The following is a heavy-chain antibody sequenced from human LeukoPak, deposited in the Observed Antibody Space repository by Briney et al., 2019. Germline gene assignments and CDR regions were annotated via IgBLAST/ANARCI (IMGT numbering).Heavy chain of an antibody. CDR2: IYPGDSHT. Sequence: GESLKISCKGSGYSFSSYWIGWVRPMPGKGLEWMGVIYPGDSHTRYSQSFQGQVTISADKSINTAFLQWSSLEASDTAMYYCARHLSGSYSGYYFDYWGQGTLVTVSS. CDR1: GYSFSSYW. J-gene: IGHJ4*02. V-gene: IGHV5-51*01. D-gene: IGHD1-26*01. CDR3: ARHLSGSYSGYYFDY.